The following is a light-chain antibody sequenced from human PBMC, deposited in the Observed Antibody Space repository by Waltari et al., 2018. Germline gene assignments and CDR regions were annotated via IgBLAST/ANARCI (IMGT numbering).Light chain of an antibody. Sequence: ELVLTQSPATLSVSPGERAPLSCKASQNVGSQLGWYQQRPGQAPRLLIDDVSNRASGVPARFSGSGSGTDFTLTISSLEPEDVAVYYCQQRDSWPLTFGGGTKVEIK. J-gene: IGKJ4*01. V-gene: IGKV3-11*01. CDR1: QNVGSQ. CDR3: QQRDSWPLT. CDR2: DVS.